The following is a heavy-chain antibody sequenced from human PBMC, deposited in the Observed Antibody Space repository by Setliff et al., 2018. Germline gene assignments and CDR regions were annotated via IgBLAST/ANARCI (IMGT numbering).Heavy chain of an antibody. Sequence: ASETLSLTCTVSGGSISSYYWGWIRQPQGKGLEWIGSIYHSGSTYYNPSLKSRVTISVDTSKNQFSLKLSSVTAADTAVYYCARDYYDSSGYYLLAFDIWGQGTMVTVSS. J-gene: IGHJ3*02. D-gene: IGHD3-22*01. CDR3: ARDYYDSSGYYLLAFDI. V-gene: IGHV4-38-2*02. CDR2: IYHSGST. CDR1: GGSISSYY.